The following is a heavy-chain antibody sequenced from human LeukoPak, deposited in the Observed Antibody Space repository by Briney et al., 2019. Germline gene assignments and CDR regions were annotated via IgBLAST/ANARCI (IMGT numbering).Heavy chain of an antibody. CDR1: SGSLSGYY. J-gene: IGHJ2*01. CDR3: ARGVDL. Sequence: PSETLSLTCGVSSGSLSGYYWRWIRQPPGGGLEWLGEITHSGSPNYNPSLKSRVTISGDTSKKQFSLNRTSVTAADTGVYYCARGVDLWGRGTPVTVSS. V-gene: IGHV4-34*01. CDR2: ITHSGSP.